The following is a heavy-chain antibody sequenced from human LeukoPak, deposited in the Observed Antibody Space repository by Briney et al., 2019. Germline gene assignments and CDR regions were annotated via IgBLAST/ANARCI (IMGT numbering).Heavy chain of an antibody. CDR3: ARDQRSESYYPWGWFDP. CDR1: GFAVSTNY. CDR2: IYSDGST. Sequence: EGSLRLSCAASGFAVSTNYQSWVRQAPGKGLEWISVIYSDGSTYYTDSVKGRFTISRDNSKNTLYLQMNSLRPEDTAVYYCARDQRSESYYPWGWFDPWGQGTLVTVSS. V-gene: IGHV3-66*02. J-gene: IGHJ5*02. D-gene: IGHD1-26*01.